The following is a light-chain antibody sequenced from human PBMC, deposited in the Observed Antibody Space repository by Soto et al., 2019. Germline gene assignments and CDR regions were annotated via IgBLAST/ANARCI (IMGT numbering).Light chain of an antibody. Sequence: QAVGTQEPSLTVSPGGTVTLTCGFTTGAVTSSHYPYWFQQKPGQAPRTLIYDTNNKHSWTPARFSGSLLGGKAALTLSGAQPEDEADYYCLFSYSGARVFGGGTKVTVL. CDR3: LFSYSGARV. CDR2: DTN. V-gene: IGLV7-46*01. J-gene: IGLJ2*01. CDR1: TGAVTSSHY.